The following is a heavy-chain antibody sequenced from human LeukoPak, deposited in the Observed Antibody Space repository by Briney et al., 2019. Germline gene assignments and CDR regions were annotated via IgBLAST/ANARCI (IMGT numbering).Heavy chain of an antibody. CDR3: ARGPEKKDYYYYYYMDV. D-gene: IGHD1-14*01. V-gene: IGHV1-2*06. J-gene: IGHJ6*03. Sequence: ASVKVSCKASGYTFTGYYMHWVGQAPGQGLEWMGRINPNSGGTNYAQKFQGRVTMTRDTSISTAYMELSRLRSDDTAVYYCARGPEKKDYYYYYYMDVWGKGTTVTVSS. CDR1: GYTFTGYY. CDR2: INPNSGGT.